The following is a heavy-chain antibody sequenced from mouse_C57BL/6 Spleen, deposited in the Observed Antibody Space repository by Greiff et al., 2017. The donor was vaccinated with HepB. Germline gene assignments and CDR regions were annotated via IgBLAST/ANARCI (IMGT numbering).Heavy chain of an antibody. Sequence: VKLVESGAELVKPGASVKISCKASGYAFSSYWMNWVKQRPGKGLEWIGQIYPGDGDTNYNGKFKGKATLTADNSSSTAYMQLSSLTSEDSAVYFCARYDYSIPCAYWGQGTLVTVSA. CDR3: ARYDYSIPCAY. CDR1: GYAFSSYW. V-gene: IGHV1-80*01. CDR2: IYPGDGDT. J-gene: IGHJ3*01. D-gene: IGHD2-5*01.